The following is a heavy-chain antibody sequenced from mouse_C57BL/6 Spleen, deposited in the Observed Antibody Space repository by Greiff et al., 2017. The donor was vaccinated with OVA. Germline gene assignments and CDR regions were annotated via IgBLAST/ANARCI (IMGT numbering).Heavy chain of an antibody. J-gene: IGHJ3*01. Sequence: QVQLQQPGAELVKPGASVKLSCKASGYTFTSYWMQWVKQRPGQGLEWIGEIDPSDSYTNYNQKFKGKATLTVDTSTSTAYMQLSILTSEDSAVYYCARPLITTGGGFAYWGQGTLVTVSA. D-gene: IGHD1-1*01. CDR1: GYTFTSYW. CDR2: IDPSDSYT. V-gene: IGHV1-50*01. CDR3: ARPLITTGGGFAY.